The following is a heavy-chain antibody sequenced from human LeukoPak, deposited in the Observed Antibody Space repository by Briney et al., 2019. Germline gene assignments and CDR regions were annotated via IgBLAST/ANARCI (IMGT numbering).Heavy chain of an antibody. J-gene: IGHJ5*02. CDR3: ARLGRTVVSP. CDR2: IYYSGSS. V-gene: IGHV4-39*01. Sequence: SETLSLTCTVSGVSISSSSYYWGWIRQSPGKGLEWIGSIYYSGSSDYNPSLESRVTISVDTSKNQFSLKLSSVTAADTAVYYCARLGRTVVSPWGQGTLVTVSS. D-gene: IGHD3-22*01. CDR1: GVSISSSSYY.